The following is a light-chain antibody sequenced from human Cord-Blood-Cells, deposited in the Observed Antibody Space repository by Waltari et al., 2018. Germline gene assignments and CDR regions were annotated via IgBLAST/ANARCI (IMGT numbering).Light chain of an antibody. CDR3: SSYTSSSTPFV. J-gene: IGLJ1*01. V-gene: IGLV2-14*03. CDR1: NSNVGGYNY. CDR2: DVS. Sequence: QSALTQPASVSGSPGRSITISRTGTNSNVGGYNYVSWYHQHPGKAPKLMIYDVSNRPSGVSNRFSGSKSGNTASLTISGLQAEDEADYYCSSYTSSSTPFVFGTGTKVTVL.